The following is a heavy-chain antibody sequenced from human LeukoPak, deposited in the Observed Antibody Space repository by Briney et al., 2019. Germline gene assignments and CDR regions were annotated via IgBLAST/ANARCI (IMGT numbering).Heavy chain of an antibody. J-gene: IGHJ4*02. D-gene: IGHD3-22*01. CDR2: INHSGST. CDR3: ARGGTSTTDYYDSSGYLDY. CDR1: GGSFSGYY. V-gene: IGHV4-34*01. Sequence: SETLSLTCAVYGGSFSGYYWSWIRQPPGKGLEWIGEINHSGSTNYNPSLKSRVTISVDTSKNQFSLKLSSVTAADTAVYYCARGGTSTTDYYDSSGYLDYWGQGTLVTVSS.